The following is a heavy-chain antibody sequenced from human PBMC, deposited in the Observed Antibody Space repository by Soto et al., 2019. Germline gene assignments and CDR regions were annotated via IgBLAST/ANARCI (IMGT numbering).Heavy chain of an antibody. V-gene: IGHV4-59*01. CDR3: AREQYNWKL. CDR1: GVSITPYY. D-gene: IGHD1-20*01. J-gene: IGHJ4*02. Sequence: SETLSLTCTVSGVSITPYYWTWIRHPPGKGPEWIGYVYHTGNTYYNPSLKSRVTISLDTSKNQVSQRLKSVTAADTAVYYCAREQYNWKLWGQGTLVTVSS. CDR2: VYHTGNT.